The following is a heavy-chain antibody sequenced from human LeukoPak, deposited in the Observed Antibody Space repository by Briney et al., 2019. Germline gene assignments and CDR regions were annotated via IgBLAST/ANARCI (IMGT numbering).Heavy chain of an antibody. V-gene: IGHV3-33*01. CDR3: ASLPRDGYNLYYYYGMDV. Sequence: GRSLRLSCAASGFTFSSYGMHWVRQAPGKGLEWVAVIWYDGSNKYYADSVKGRLTISRDNSKNTLYLQMNSLRAEDTAVYYCASLPRDGYNLYYYYGMDVWGQGTTVTVSS. J-gene: IGHJ6*02. CDR1: GFTFSSYG. D-gene: IGHD5-24*01. CDR2: IWYDGSNK.